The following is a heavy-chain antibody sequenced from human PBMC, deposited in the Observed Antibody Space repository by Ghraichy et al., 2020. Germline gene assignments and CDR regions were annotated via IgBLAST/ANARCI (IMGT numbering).Heavy chain of an antibody. J-gene: IGHJ4*02. D-gene: IGHD3-22*01. V-gene: IGHV4-34*01. Sequence: SETLSLTCAVYGGSFSGYYWSWIRQPPGKGLEWIGEINHSGSTNYNPSLKSRVTISVDTSKNQFSLKLSSVTAADTAVYYCARGGIGLPATYYYDSSGYSPLDYWGQGTLVTVSS. CDR1: GGSFSGYY. CDR2: INHSGST. CDR3: ARGGIGLPATYYYDSSGYSPLDY.